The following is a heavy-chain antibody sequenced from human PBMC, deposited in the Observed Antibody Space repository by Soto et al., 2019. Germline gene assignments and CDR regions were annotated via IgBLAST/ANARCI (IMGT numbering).Heavy chain of an antibody. CDR2: IHNSGST. D-gene: IGHD3-10*01. Sequence: SETLSLTCTVFGGSISSGGYYWGWIRQHPGTGLEWIGYIHNSGSTNYNPSLQSRSTISADTSKNQFSLKLNSVTAADTAVYYCARPRTYYYGSGSYYPSYFDYWGQGTLVTVSS. V-gene: IGHV4-31*03. CDR3: ARPRTYYYGSGSYYPSYFDY. CDR1: GGSISSGGYY. J-gene: IGHJ4*02.